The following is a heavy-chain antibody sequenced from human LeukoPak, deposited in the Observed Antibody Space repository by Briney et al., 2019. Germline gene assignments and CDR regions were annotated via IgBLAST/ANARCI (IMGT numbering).Heavy chain of an antibody. V-gene: IGHV3-66*01. CDR2: IYRDGST. J-gene: IGHJ4*02. Sequence: GGSLRLSCAASGFTVSSNYMSWVRQAPGKGLEWVSVIYRDGSTYNADSVKGRFTISRDNSKNTLYLQMNSLRAEYTAVYYCAREGSQGSGSYFGYWGQGTLVTVSS. CDR3: AREGSQGSGSYFGY. CDR1: GFTVSSNY. D-gene: IGHD3-10*01.